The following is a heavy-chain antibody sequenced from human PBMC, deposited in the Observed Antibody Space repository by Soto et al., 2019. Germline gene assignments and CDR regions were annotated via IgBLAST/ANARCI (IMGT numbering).Heavy chain of an antibody. CDR2: IYYSGST. Sequence: QVQLQESGPGLVKPSQTLSLTCTVSGGSISSGDYYWSWIRQPPGKGLEWIGYIYYSGSTYYNPSPQSRVTISVDTSKNQFSLKLSSVTAADTAVYYCARGLYYYASREGGALGYWGQGTLVTVSS. CDR3: ARGLYYYASREGGALGY. J-gene: IGHJ4*02. V-gene: IGHV4-30-4*01. D-gene: IGHD3-22*01. CDR1: GGSISSGDYY.